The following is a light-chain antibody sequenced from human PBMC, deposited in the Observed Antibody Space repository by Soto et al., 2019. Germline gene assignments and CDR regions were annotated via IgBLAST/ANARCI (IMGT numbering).Light chain of an antibody. CDR2: GDD. CDR3: ASWDDRLNGPV. CDR1: SSNIGSHT. V-gene: IGLV1-44*01. J-gene: IGLJ3*02. Sequence: QSVLTQPPSTSGTPGQRVAISCSGTSSNIGSHTVNWYQQLPGTAPKLLIYGDDQRPSGIPDRFSGSKSCTSASLAISGLQSEDGGDYYCASWDDRLNGPVFGGGTKLTVL.